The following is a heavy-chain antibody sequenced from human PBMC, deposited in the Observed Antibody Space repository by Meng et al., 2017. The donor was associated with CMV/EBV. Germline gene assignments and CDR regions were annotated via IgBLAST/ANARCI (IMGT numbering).Heavy chain of an antibody. CDR3: ARDLRFGKYCSGGSCEIHYYYGMDV. J-gene: IGHJ6*02. CDR1: GGSISSYY. V-gene: IGHV4-59*01. CDR2: IDYRGST. D-gene: IGHD2-15*01. Sequence: SETLSLTCTVSGGSISSYYWSWIRQPPGKGLEWFGYIDYRGSTNYNPSLKSRVTISVDTSKNQFPLKLSSVTAADTAVYYCARDLRFGKYCSGGSCEIHYYYGMDVWGQGTTVTVSS.